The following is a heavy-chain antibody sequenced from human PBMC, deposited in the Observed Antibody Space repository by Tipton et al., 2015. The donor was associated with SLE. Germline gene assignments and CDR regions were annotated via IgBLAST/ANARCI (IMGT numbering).Heavy chain of an antibody. CDR2: INQYGNT. Sequence: TLSLTCGVYGGFFRDYFWSWIRQPPGKGVEWIGEINQYGNTNYNPSLKSRVTLSGDTSKNEFSLKLNSVTAADTAVYYCVRGPRGSSGYPNWGQGTLVTVSS. J-gene: IGHJ4*02. CDR3: VRGPRGSSGYPN. CDR1: GGFFRDYF. V-gene: IGHV4-34*01. D-gene: IGHD3-22*01.